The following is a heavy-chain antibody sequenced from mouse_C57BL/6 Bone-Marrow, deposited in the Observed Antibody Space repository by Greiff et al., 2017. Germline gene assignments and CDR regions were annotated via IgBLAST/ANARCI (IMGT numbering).Heavy chain of an antibody. CDR3: ARDSYGSSLYYAMDY. J-gene: IGHJ4*01. CDR1: GFTFSSYA. Sequence: EVQVVESGGGLVKPGGSPKLSCAASGFTFSSYAMSWVRQTPEKRLEWVATISDGGSYTYYPDNVKGRFTISRDNAKNNLYLQMSHLKSEDTAMYYCARDSYGSSLYYAMDYWGQGTSVTVSS. CDR2: ISDGGSYT. D-gene: IGHD1-1*01. V-gene: IGHV5-4*01.